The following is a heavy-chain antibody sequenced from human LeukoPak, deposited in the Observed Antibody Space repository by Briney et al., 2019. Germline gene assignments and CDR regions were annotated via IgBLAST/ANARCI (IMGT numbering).Heavy chain of an antibody. CDR3: ARDMVQGVIGFDP. D-gene: IGHD3-10*01. J-gene: IGHJ5*02. Sequence: GGSLRLPCAASGFTFSSYSMNWVRQAPGKGLEWVSSISSSSSYIYYADSVKGRFTISRDNAKNSLYLQMNSLRAEDTAVYYCARDMVQGVIGFDPWGQGTLVTVSS. CDR2: ISSSSSYI. V-gene: IGHV3-21*01. CDR1: GFTFSSYS.